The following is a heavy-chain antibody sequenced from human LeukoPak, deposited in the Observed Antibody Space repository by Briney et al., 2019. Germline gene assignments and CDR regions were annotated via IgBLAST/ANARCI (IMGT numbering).Heavy chain of an antibody. D-gene: IGHD6-13*01. CDR3: AKNIAAPTTPFDY. CDR1: GFTFSSYG. Sequence: PGGSLRLSCSASGFTFSSYGMHWVRQAPGKGLEWVAVVWYDGINKYYADSVKGRFTISRDNSKNTLYLQMNSLRAEDTALYYCAKNIAAPTTPFDYWGQGTLVTVSS. J-gene: IGHJ4*02. CDR2: VWYDGINK. V-gene: IGHV3-33*06.